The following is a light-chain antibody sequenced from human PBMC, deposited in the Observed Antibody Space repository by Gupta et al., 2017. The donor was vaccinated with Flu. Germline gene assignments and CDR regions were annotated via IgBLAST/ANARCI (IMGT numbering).Light chain of an antibody. CDR1: SSNIGDKY. V-gene: IGLV1-51*02. Sequence: QSVLTQPPSVSAAPGQKVTMSCSCSSSNIGDKYVSWYKKLPGAAPKLLIYEDSKRPSGIPDRVSGSKSGTSATLGITGLQTGDEADYYCGTWDTSLSAAVFGGGTKLTVL. CDR3: GTWDTSLSAAV. CDR2: EDS. J-gene: IGLJ3*02.